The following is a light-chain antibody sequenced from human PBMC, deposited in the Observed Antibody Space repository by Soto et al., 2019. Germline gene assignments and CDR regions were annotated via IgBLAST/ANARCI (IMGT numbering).Light chain of an antibody. Sequence: QSALTQPASMSGSPGQSITTSCTGTSSDIGGRNSVCWYQQHPGKAPKLIIYDVTNRPSGVSDRFSGSKSANTASLTISGLQAEDEAHYYCFSHTSSTSHNTLYLFGTATKLTVL. J-gene: IGLJ1*01. V-gene: IGLV2-14*01. CDR1: SSDIGGRNS. CDR3: FSHTSSTSHNTLYL. CDR2: DVT.